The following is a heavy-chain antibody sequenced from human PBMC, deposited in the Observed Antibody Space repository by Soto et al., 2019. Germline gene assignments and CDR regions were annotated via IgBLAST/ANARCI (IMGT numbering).Heavy chain of an antibody. Sequence: QVQLQESGPGLVMPSQTLSLTCTVSGGSISSGGYYWCWIRQHPGKGLEWIGYIYYRGSTYYNPSLKSRVTVSVDTSKNQVSLKLSSVTAADTAVYYCARVRGGYCSGGSCLEYYFDYWGQGTLVTVSS. J-gene: IGHJ4*02. CDR1: GGSISSGGYY. CDR3: ARVRGGYCSGGSCLEYYFDY. CDR2: IYYRGST. D-gene: IGHD2-15*01. V-gene: IGHV4-31*03.